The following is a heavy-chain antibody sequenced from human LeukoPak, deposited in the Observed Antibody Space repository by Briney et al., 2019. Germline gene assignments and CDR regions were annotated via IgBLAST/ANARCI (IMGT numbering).Heavy chain of an antibody. V-gene: IGHV3-7*03. CDR1: GFTFSSYW. D-gene: IGHD6-13*01. J-gene: IGHJ5*02. CDR3: ARALSSSWYDDWSDP. CDR2: IKQDGSEK. Sequence: GGSLRLSCAASGFTFSSYWMSWVRQAPGKGLEWVANIKQDGSEKYYVDSVKGRFTISRDNAKNSLYLQMNSLRAEDTAVYYCARALSSSWYDDWSDPWGQGTLVTVSS.